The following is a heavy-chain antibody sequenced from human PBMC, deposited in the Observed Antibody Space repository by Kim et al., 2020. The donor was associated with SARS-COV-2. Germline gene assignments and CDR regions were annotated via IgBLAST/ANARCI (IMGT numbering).Heavy chain of an antibody. D-gene: IGHD3-10*02. Sequence: SVKGRFTISRDSSNNRMYLQMSGLSAEDTAVYYCAKDNVRRTAFDVWGLGTKVTVSS. J-gene: IGHJ6*01. CDR3: AKDNVRRTAFDV. V-gene: IGHV3-30*02.